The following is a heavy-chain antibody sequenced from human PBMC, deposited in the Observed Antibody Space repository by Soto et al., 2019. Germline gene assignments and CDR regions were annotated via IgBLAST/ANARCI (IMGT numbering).Heavy chain of an antibody. J-gene: IGHJ4*02. CDR1: GFPFSTYW. D-gene: IGHD2-8*02. Sequence: GGSLRLSCAASGFPFSTYWMTWVRQAPGKGLEWVANIKFDGSVTNYVDSVKGRFTVSRDNARSSLYLQMNSLTADDTAVYFCARPYCSGGACYSPPDYWGQGTLVTVSS. V-gene: IGHV3-7*01. CDR3: ARPYCSGGACYSPPDY. CDR2: IKFDGSVT.